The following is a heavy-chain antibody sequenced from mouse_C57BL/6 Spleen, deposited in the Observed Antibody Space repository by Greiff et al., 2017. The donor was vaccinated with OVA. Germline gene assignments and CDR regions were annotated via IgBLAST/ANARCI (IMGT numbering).Heavy chain of an antibody. J-gene: IGHJ4*01. CDR2: IWDGGGT. Sequence: QVQLQQSGPGLVAPSQSLSITCTVSGFSLTSYAISWVRQPPGKGLEWLGVIWDGGGTNYNSALKSRLSISKDNSKSQVFLKMNSLQTDDTARYYCAREVYYSDYYAMDYWGQGTSVTVSS. D-gene: IGHD2-12*01. V-gene: IGHV2-9-1*01. CDR3: AREVYYSDYYAMDY. CDR1: GFSLTSYA.